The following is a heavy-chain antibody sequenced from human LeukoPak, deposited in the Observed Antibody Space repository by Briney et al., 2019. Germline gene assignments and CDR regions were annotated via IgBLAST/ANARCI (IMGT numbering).Heavy chain of an antibody. CDR2: ISYDGSNK. Sequence: PGGSLRLSCAASGFTFSSYGMHWVRQAPGKGLEWVAVISYDGSNKYYADSVKGRFTISRDNSKNTLYLQMNSLRAEDTAVYYCAKWDYYDSSGYSVFDYWGQGTLVTVSS. CDR3: AKWDYYDSSGYSVFDY. CDR1: GFTFSSYG. J-gene: IGHJ4*02. V-gene: IGHV3-30*18. D-gene: IGHD3-22*01.